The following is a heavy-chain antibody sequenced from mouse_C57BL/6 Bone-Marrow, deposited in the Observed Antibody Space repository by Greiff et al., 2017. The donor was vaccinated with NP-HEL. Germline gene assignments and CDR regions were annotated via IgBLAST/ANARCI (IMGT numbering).Heavy chain of an antibody. J-gene: IGHJ3*01. D-gene: IGHD2-5*01. CDR3: AYSNYDPFAY. V-gene: IGHV1-81*01. CDR2: IYPRSGNT. Sequence: QVHVKQSGAELARPGASVKLSCKASGYTFTSYGISWVKQRTGQGLEWIGEIYPRSGNTYYNEKFKGKATLTADTSSSTAYMGLRSLTSEDSAVYFCAYSNYDPFAYWGQGTLVTVSA. CDR1: GYTFTSYG.